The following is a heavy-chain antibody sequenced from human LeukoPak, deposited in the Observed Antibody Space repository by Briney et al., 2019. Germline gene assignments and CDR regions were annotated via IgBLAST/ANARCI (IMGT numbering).Heavy chain of an antibody. Sequence: PSETLSLTCAVYGGSFSAYYWSWIRQPPGKGLEWIAYIYYSGTTKYNASLKSRVTMSVDTSKNQFSLKLSSVTAADTAVYYCARMVRGVIDAFEIWGQGTMVTVSS. D-gene: IGHD3-10*01. CDR2: IYYSGTT. J-gene: IGHJ3*02. CDR3: ARMVRGVIDAFEI. V-gene: IGHV4-59*01. CDR1: GGSFSAYY.